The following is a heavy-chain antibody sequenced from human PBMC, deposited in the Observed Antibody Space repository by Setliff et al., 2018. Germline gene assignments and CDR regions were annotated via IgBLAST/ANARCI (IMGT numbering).Heavy chain of an antibody. CDR2: ISPYNGNT. CDR3: ARSSDSGYYHQRDAFDI. J-gene: IGHJ3*02. V-gene: IGHV1-18*04. CDR1: GYTFNSYG. D-gene: IGHD3-22*01. Sequence: GGPVKVSCKASGYTFNSYGINWLRQAPGQGLEWLGWISPYNGNTKYAQTVQDRITMATDASTRTSYMELSSLRSDDTAVYFCARSSDSGYYHQRDAFDIWGQGTRVTVSS.